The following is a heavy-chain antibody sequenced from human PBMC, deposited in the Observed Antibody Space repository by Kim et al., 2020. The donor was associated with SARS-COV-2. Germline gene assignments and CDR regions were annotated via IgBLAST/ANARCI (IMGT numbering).Heavy chain of an antibody. CDR1: GFIFTSYW. CDR3: ARISGSGWYINFDY. D-gene: IGHD6-19*01. J-gene: IGHJ4*02. V-gene: IGHV3-7*01. CDR2: IKQDGSEK. Sequence: GGSLRLSCAASGFIFTSYWMSWVRQAPGKGLEWVANIKQDGSEKYYVDSVKGRFTISRDNAKNSLYLQMSSLRAEDTAVYYCARISGSGWYINFDYWGQGTLGTVSS.